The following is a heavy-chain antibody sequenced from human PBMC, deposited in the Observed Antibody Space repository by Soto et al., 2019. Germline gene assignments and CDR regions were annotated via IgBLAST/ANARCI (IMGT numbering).Heavy chain of an antibody. Sequence: EVLLVESGGGLVQPGRSLRLSCAASGFTFNDYAMHWVRQAPGKGLEWVSGITWNSGSIAYADSVKGRFTISRDNAKNSLHLKMNCLRAEPTALYYCAKVVTASSYYDSSGYYYKAGFDMWGQGAMVTVSS. CDR1: GFTFNDYA. D-gene: IGHD3-22*01. CDR3: AKVVTASSYYDSSGYYYKAGFDM. J-gene: IGHJ3*02. CDR2: ITWNSGSI. V-gene: IGHV3-9*01.